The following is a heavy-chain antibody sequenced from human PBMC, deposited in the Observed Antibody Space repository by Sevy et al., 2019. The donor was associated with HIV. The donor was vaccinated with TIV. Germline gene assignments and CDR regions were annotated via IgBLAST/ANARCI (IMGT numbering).Heavy chain of an antibody. Sequence: GGSLRLSCAASGFTFSDYYMSWIRQAPGKGLEWVSYISSSGNTVYYADSVKGRFTISRDNAKNSLYLQMNSLRAEDTAVYYCARCRGAVDAFDIWGQGTMVTVSS. CDR1: GFTFSDYY. V-gene: IGHV3-11*04. CDR2: ISSSGNTV. CDR3: ARCRGAVDAFDI. J-gene: IGHJ3*02. D-gene: IGHD3-10*01.